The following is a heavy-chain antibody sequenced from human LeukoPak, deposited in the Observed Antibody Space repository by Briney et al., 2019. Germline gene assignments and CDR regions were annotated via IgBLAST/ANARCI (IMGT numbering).Heavy chain of an antibody. CDR1: GGSFSGYY. Sequence: SETLSLTCAVYGGSFSGYYWSWIRQPPGKGLEWIGEMNHSGSTNYNPSLKSRVTISVDTSKNQFSLRLSSVTAADTAVYYCARLTKNDSGTYRFGRKKRGYMDVWGKGTTVTISS. J-gene: IGHJ6*03. V-gene: IGHV4-34*01. D-gene: IGHD3-10*01. CDR2: MNHSGST. CDR3: ARLTKNDSGTYRFGRKKRGYMDV.